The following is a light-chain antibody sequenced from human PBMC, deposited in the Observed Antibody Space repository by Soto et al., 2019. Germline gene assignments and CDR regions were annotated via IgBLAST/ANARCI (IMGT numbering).Light chain of an antibody. V-gene: IGLV1-40*01. CDR3: QSYDISLSGVV. J-gene: IGLJ2*01. Sequence: QPVLTQPPSVSGAPGQRVTISCTGSSSNIGAGYNVHWYQQLPGTAPKLLIYGNSNRPSGVPDRFSGSKSGTSASLAITGLQAEDEADYYCQSYDISLSGVVFGGGTKVSVL. CDR1: SSNIGAGYN. CDR2: GNS.